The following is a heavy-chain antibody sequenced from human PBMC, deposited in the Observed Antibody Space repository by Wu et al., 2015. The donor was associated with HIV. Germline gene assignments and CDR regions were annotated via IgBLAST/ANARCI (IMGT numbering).Heavy chain of an antibody. CDR1: YTLTSHP. V-gene: IGHV1-18*01. J-gene: IGHJ2*01. CDR3: ARVQFDPNYYTYFDL. CDR2: MNPRNGYI. D-gene: IGHD4/OR15-4a*01. Sequence: LVQSGPEAKGPGASVNVSCKASYTLTSHPIGWVRQAPGQRLEWMGWMNPRNGYIKPAQRFQDRITMSTINSANTAYMELRSLTSDDTAIYFCARVQFDPNYYTYFDLWGQGTLVIVSS.